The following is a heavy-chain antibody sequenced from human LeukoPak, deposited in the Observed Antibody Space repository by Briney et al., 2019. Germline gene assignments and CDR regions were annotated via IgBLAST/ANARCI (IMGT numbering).Heavy chain of an antibody. Sequence: WVRQAPGQGLEWMGWMNPNSGNTGYAQKFQGRVTITRNTSISTAYMELSSLRSEDTAVYYCARGVMEWLLYRGYFDYWGQGTLVTVSS. V-gene: IGHV1-8*03. CDR3: ARGVMEWLLYRGYFDY. D-gene: IGHD3-3*01. J-gene: IGHJ4*02. CDR2: MNPNSGNT.